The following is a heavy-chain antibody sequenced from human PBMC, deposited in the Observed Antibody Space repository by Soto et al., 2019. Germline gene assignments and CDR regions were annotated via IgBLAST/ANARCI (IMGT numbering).Heavy chain of an antibody. CDR3: ARSTKAGSSVDY. CDR1: GYTFTGYY. J-gene: IGHJ4*02. D-gene: IGHD6-6*01. V-gene: IGHV1-2*02. Sequence: ASVKVSCKASGYTFTGYYMHWVRQAPGQGLEWMGWINPNSGGTNYAQKFQGRVTMTRDTSISTAYMELSRLRSDDTAVYYCARSTKAGSSVDYWGQGTLVTVYS. CDR2: INPNSGGT.